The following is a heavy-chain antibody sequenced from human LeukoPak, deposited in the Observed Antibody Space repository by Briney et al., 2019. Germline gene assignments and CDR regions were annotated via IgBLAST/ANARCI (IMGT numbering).Heavy chain of an antibody. CDR1: GFXFSRYA. CDR2: INDNGGRT. V-gene: IGHV3-64D*09. J-gene: IGHJ4*02. Sequence: GGSLRLSCSASGFXFSRYAIHWVRQAPGKGPEYVSGINDNGGRTHYGDSVKGRFSISRDNSKNTLHLQMSTLRAEDTALYYCVKDVGGSYAFDYWGQGILVTVAS. D-gene: IGHD1-26*01. CDR3: VKDVGGSYAFDY.